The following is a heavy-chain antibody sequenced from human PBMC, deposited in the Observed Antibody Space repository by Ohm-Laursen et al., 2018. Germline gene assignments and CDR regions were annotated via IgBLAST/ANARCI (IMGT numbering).Heavy chain of an antibody. J-gene: IGHJ4*02. Sequence: TLSLTCTVSGGSISSYYWSWIRQPPGKGLEWIGYVYYSGSTNYSPSLKSRVTISVDTSKNQFSLRLYSVTAADTAVYYCARDSAWWGYWGQGTLVTVSS. CDR2: VYYSGST. CDR1: GGSISSYY. V-gene: IGHV4-59*01. D-gene: IGHD6-19*01. CDR3: ARDSAWWGY.